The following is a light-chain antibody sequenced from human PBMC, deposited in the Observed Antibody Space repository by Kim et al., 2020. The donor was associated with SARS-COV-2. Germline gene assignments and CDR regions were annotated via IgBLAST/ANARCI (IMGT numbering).Light chain of an antibody. Sequence: VSAGEGVTLSCRASQALSGRLAWFQQKPGQAPRLLIYDTSTRATDIPARFSGRGSGTEFTLTISSLQSEDFAVYYCQQYHWWPLTFGGGTKVDIK. V-gene: IGKV3-15*01. CDR1: QALSGR. CDR2: DTS. CDR3: QQYHWWPLT. J-gene: IGKJ4*01.